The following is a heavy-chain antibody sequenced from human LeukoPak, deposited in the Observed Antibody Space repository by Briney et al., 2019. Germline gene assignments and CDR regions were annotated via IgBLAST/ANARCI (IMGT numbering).Heavy chain of an antibody. D-gene: IGHD1-26*01. J-gene: IGHJ4*02. CDR2: IYYSGST. CDR1: GGSISSYY. Sequence: SETLSLTCTVSGGSISSYYWSWIRQPPGKGLEWIGYIYYSGSTNYNPSLKSRVTISVDTSKNQFSLKLSSVTAADTAVYYCARVFVWSGSYIFDYWGQGTLVTVSS. CDR3: ARVFVWSGSYIFDY. V-gene: IGHV4-59*01.